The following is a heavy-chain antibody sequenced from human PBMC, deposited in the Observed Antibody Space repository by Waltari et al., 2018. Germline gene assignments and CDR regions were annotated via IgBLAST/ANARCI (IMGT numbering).Heavy chain of an antibody. D-gene: IGHD6-13*01. V-gene: IGHV3-49*04. CDR3: TRDVGQQPLGY. CDR2: IREKAYGWTT. Sequence: EVQLVESGGGLVQPGRSLRLSCTASGFTFGDYAMSWVRQAPGKGLDWVACIREKAYGWTTEYSESVKGRFTISRDDSKGIAYLQRNRLKTEDTAVYYCTRDVGQQPLGYLGQGTLVTVSS. CDR1: GFTFGDYA. J-gene: IGHJ4*02.